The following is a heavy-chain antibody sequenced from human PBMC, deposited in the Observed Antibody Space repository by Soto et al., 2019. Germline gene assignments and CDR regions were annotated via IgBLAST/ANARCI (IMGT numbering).Heavy chain of an antibody. V-gene: IGHV4-30-2*01. CDR3: ARVSYYYDSSGRRKEYNWFDP. Sequence: QLQLQESGSGLVKPSQTLSLTCAVSGGSISSGGYSWSWIRQPPGKGLEWIGYIYHSGSTYYNPSLKSRVTISVDRSKNQFSLKLSSVTAADTAVYYCARVSYYYDSSGRRKEYNWFDPWGQGTLVTVSS. J-gene: IGHJ5*02. CDR1: GGSISSGGYS. CDR2: IYHSGST. D-gene: IGHD3-22*01.